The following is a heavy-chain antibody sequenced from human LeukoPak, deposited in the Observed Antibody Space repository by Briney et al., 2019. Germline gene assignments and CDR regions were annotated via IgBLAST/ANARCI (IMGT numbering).Heavy chain of an antibody. Sequence: SVKVSCKASGGTFSSYAISWVRQAPGQGLEWMGGIIPIFGTANYAQKFQGRVTITTDESTSTAYMELSSLRSEDTAVYYCATPTRSSSSPYYYYYYYMDVWGKGTTVTVSS. D-gene: IGHD6-6*01. V-gene: IGHV1-69*05. CDR3: ATPTRSSSSPYYYYYYYMDV. J-gene: IGHJ6*03. CDR2: IIPIFGTA. CDR1: GGTFSSYA.